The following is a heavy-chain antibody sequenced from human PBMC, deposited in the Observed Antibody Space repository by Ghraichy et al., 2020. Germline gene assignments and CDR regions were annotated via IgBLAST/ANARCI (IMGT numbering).Heavy chain of an antibody. Sequence: GESLNISCAASGFTFSSYWMSWVRQAPGKGLEWVANIKQDGSEKYYVDSVKGRFTISRDNAKNSLYLQMNSLRAEDTAVYYCARGRGYMDVWGKGTTVTVSS. V-gene: IGHV3-7*01. CDR2: IKQDGSEK. CDR1: GFTFSSYW. CDR3: ARGRGYMDV. J-gene: IGHJ6*03.